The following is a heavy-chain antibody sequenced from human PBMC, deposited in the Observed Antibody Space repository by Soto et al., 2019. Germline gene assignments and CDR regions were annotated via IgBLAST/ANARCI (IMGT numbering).Heavy chain of an antibody. CDR2: ISSSSSYI. CDR1: GFTFSSYS. V-gene: IGHV3-21*01. D-gene: IGHD6-19*01. J-gene: IGHJ4*02. CDR3: ARDPRRGSGWYALDY. Sequence: GGSLRLSCAASGFTFSSYSMNWVRQAPGKGLEWVSSISSSSSYIYYADSVKGRFTISRDNAKNSLYLQMNSLRAEDTAVYYCARDPRRGSGWYALDYWGQGTLVTVSS.